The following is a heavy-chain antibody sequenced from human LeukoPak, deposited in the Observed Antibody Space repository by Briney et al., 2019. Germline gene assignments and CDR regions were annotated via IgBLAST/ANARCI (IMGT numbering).Heavy chain of an antibody. CDR3: ASGRDIEVAGPGGYFDH. Sequence: GGSLRLSCAASGFTFNDYHRNWIRQAPGKGLEWMSYISPGGGDIYFADSVKGRFTLSRDNAKNSLYLQVSSLTAEDTAVYYCASGRDIEVAGPGGYFDHWGQGTLVTVSS. CDR1: GFTFNDYH. J-gene: IGHJ4*02. CDR2: ISPGGGDI. V-gene: IGHV3-11*01. D-gene: IGHD6-19*01.